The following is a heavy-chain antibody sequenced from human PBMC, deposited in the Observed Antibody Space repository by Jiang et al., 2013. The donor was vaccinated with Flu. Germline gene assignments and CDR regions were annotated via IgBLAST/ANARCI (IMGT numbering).Heavy chain of an antibody. V-gene: IGHV3-23*01. CDR3: AKESWLFIDC. Sequence: RLSCAASGFTFSSYAMSWVRQAPGKGLEWVSAISGSGGNTYYADSVKGRFTISRDNSKNTLCLQMNSLRAEDTAVYYCAKESWLFIDCWGQGTLVTVSS. J-gene: IGHJ4*02. CDR1: GFTFSSYA. D-gene: IGHD3-9*01. CDR2: ISGSGGNT.